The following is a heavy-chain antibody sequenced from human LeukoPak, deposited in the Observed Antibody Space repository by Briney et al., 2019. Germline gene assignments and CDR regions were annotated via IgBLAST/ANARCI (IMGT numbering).Heavy chain of an antibody. J-gene: IGHJ2*01. Sequence: SQTLSLTCAVSGGSISSGGYSWSWIRQPPGKGLEWIGYIYHSGSTYYNPSLKSRVTISVDRSKNQFSLKLSSVTAADTAVYYCARASRIAAAGRGQKNWYFDLWGRGTLVTVSS. D-gene: IGHD6-13*01. V-gene: IGHV4-30-2*01. CDR2: IYHSGST. CDR3: ARASRIAAAGRGQKNWYFDL. CDR1: GGSISSGGYS.